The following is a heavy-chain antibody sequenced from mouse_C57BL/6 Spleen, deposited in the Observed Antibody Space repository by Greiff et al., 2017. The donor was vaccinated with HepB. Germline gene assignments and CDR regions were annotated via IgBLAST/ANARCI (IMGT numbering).Heavy chain of an antibody. J-gene: IGHJ3*01. Sequence: EVMLVESGGDLVKPGGSLKLSCAASGFTFSSYGMSWVRQTPDKRLEWVATISSGGSYTYYPDSVKGRFTISRDNAKNTLYLQMSSLKSEDTAMYYCARPPIPSWFAYWGQGTLVTVSA. CDR1: GFTFSSYG. D-gene: IGHD6-5*01. CDR3: ARPPIPSWFAY. V-gene: IGHV5-6*01. CDR2: ISSGGSYT.